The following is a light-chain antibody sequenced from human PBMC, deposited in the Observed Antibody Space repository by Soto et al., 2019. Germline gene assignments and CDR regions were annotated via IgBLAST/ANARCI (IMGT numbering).Light chain of an antibody. V-gene: IGLV2-14*01. Sequence: QSVLPQPASVSGSPGQSITISCTGTSSDIGGYNYVSWYQQHPGKAPKLIIYEVTNRPSGVSNRFSGSKSGSTASLTISGLQAEDEADYYCSSYRSDNTLILGGGTKLTVL. CDR2: EVT. J-gene: IGLJ2*01. CDR3: SSYRSDNTLI. CDR1: SSDIGGYNY.